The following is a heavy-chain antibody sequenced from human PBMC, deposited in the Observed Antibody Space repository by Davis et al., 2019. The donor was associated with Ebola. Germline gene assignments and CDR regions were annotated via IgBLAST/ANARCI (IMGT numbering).Heavy chain of an antibody. CDR2: IYYSGST. CDR1: GASISSSTYY. V-gene: IGHV4-39*07. Sequence: SETLSLTCTVSGASISSSTYYWGWIRQPPGKGLEWIGSIYYSGSTYYNPSLKSRVTISVDTSKNQFSLKLSSVTAADTAVYYCARVPYYYDSSGLLLYYYYGMDVWGQGTTVTVSS. CDR3: ARVPYYYDSSGLLLYYYYGMDV. J-gene: IGHJ6*02. D-gene: IGHD3-22*01.